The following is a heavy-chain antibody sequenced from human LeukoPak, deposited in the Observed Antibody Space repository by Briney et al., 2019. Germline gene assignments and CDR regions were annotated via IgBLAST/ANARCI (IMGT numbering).Heavy chain of an antibody. Sequence: PGGSLRLSCPASGFTFSSYAMHWVRQAPGKGLEWVAVISYDGSNKYYADSVKGRFTISRDNSKNTLYLQMNSLRAEDTAVYYCAKYCGGDCYGMDVWGQGTTVTVSS. J-gene: IGHJ6*02. CDR2: ISYDGSNK. V-gene: IGHV3-30-3*01. CDR3: AKYCGGDCYGMDV. CDR1: GFTFSSYA. D-gene: IGHD2-21*01.